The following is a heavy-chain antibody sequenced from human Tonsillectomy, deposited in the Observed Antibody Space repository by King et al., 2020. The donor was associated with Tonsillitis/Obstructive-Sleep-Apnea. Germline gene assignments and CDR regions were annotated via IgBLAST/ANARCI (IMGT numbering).Heavy chain of an antibody. CDR3: ARNHGGDSHYRFDS. CDR1: GFTLSDYY. CDR2: IFSGGSTI. Sequence: VQLVESGGGLVKPGGSLRLSCAASGFTLSDYYMSWIRQAPGKGLEWVSYIFSGGSTIYYAESVKGRFTISRDNAKNSLYLQMNSLRAEDTAVYYCARNHGGDSHYRFDSWGQGTLVTVSS. J-gene: IGHJ4*02. D-gene: IGHD4-23*01. V-gene: IGHV3-11*01.